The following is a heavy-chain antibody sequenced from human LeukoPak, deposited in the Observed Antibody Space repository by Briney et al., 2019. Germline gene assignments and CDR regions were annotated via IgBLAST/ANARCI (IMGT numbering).Heavy chain of an antibody. CDR2: ISSSSSYI. Sequence: GGSLRLSCAASGFLFSSYAMNWVRQAPGKGLEWVSSISSSSSYIYYADSVKGRFTISRDNAKNSLYLQMNSLRAEDTAVYYCARSYYYDSRGYYPGVWGQGTLVTVSS. J-gene: IGHJ4*02. CDR3: ARSYYYDSRGYYPGV. CDR1: GFLFSSYA. D-gene: IGHD3-22*01. V-gene: IGHV3-21*01.